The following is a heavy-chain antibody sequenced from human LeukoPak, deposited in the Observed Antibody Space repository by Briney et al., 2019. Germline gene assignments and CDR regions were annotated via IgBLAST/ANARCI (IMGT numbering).Heavy chain of an antibody. D-gene: IGHD3-10*01. CDR3: ARNRYGSGSYCEY. J-gene: IGHJ4*02. V-gene: IGHV3-66*01. CDR2: IYSGGST. CDR1: GFTVSSNY. Sequence: GGSLRLSCAASGFTVSSNYMSWVRQAPGKGLEWVSIIYSGGSTYADSVKGRFTISRDNSKNTLFLQMNSLRPEDTAVYYCARNRYGSGSYCEYWGQGTLVTVSS.